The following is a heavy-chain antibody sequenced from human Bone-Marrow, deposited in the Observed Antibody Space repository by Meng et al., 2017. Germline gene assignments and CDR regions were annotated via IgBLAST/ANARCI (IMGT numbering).Heavy chain of an antibody. CDR3: VRVKNIVATIKFFDF. V-gene: IGHV1-2*02. CDR1: GYTFTGYY. D-gene: IGHD5-12*01. CDR2: INPNTGDT. J-gene: IGHJ4*01. Sequence: ASVKVSCKASGYTFTGYYIHWVRQAPGQGLEWMGWINPNTGDTNYSHKFQARVTMTSDTSIRTAYMELSWLRSDDTAVYYCVRVKNIVATIKFFDFWGHGTPVNVSS.